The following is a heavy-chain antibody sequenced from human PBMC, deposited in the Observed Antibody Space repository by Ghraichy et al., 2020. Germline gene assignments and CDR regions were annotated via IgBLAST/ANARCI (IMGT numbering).Heavy chain of an antibody. CDR2: IYYSGTT. D-gene: IGHD3-9*01. V-gene: IGHV4-39*01. Sequence: SETLSLTCTVSGGSISSSTYYWGWIRQPPGKGLEWIGSIYYSGTTYYNPSLKSRVTISVDTSKNQFSLKLSSVTAADTAVYYCASVFLTGQLYRRGYFDYWGQGTLVIVSS. CDR3: ASVFLTGQLYRRGYFDY. CDR1: GGSISSSTYY. J-gene: IGHJ4*02.